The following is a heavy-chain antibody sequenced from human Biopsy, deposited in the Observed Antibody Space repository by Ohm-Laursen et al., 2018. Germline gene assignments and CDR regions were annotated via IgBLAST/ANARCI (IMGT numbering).Heavy chain of an antibody. V-gene: IGHV3-30*18. CDR1: GVTFSRYG. D-gene: IGHD3-10*01. CDR3: AKDRGVARTYYYYPYGMDV. Sequence: SLRLSCTASGVTFSRYGTHWVRQAPGKGLEWVASISEDGTNKYYEDSVKGRFTVSRDNSKNTLYLQMNSLRAEDTAVFYCAKDRGVARTYYYYPYGMDVWGQGTTVTVSS. J-gene: IGHJ6*02. CDR2: ISEDGTNK.